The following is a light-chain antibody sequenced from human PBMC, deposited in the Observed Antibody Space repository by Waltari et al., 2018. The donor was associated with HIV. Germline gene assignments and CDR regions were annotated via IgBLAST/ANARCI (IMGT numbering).Light chain of an antibody. V-gene: IGLV1-40*01. J-gene: IGLJ1*01. CDR1: SSNIGAGYD. Sequence: QSVLTQPPSVSGAPGQRVTISCTGSSSNIGAGYDVHWYRQLPGTAPKLLIYANKYRTSGVPDRFSGSKPGTSASLAITGLQAEDEADYYCQSYDNSLSGYVFAGGTKVTVL. CDR2: ANK. CDR3: QSYDNSLSGYV.